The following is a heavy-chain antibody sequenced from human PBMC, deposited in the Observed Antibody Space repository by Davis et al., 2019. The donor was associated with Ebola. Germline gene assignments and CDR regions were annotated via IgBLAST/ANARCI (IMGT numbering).Heavy chain of an antibody. Sequence: ASVKVSCKASGYTFTDYYMHWVRQAPGQGLEWMGWINPNSGDTKYAQRFQGWVTMTTDTSINTAYMKLTGLKSDDTAVYYCARTAVSWTNPTFYYAMDVWGQGTTVTVSS. V-gene: IGHV1-2*04. CDR3: ARTAVSWTNPTFYYAMDV. J-gene: IGHJ6*02. D-gene: IGHD6-13*01. CDR2: INPNSGDT. CDR1: GYTFTDYY.